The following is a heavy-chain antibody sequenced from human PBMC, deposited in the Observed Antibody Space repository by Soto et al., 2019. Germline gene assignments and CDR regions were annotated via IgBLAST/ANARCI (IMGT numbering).Heavy chain of an antibody. J-gene: IGHJ4*02. V-gene: IGHV1-8*01. D-gene: IGHD3-22*01. CDR2: VNPNSGYT. Sequence: ASVKVSCKASGYTFTSQDINWLRQSTGQGLEWMGWVNPNSGYTGYAQEFQGRVTMTRDTSTGTAYLELSSLRSDDAAMYYCARGITSGYSAYYFDYWGQGTPVTVSS. CDR3: ARGITSGYSAYYFDY. CDR1: GYTFTSQD.